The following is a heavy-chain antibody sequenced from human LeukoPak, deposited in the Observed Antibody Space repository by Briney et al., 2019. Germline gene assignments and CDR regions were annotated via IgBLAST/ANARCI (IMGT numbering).Heavy chain of an antibody. D-gene: IGHD1-26*01. CDR1: GFTFSSYG. J-gene: IGHJ4*02. CDR2: IRYDGSNK. V-gene: IGHV3-30*02. CDR3: AKDPIGAETHFDY. Sequence: PGGSLRLSCAASGFTFSSYGMHWVRQAPGKGLEWVAFIRYDGSNKYYADSVKGRFTISRDNSKNTLYLQMNSLRAEDTAVYYCAKDPIGAETHFDYWGQGTLVTVSS.